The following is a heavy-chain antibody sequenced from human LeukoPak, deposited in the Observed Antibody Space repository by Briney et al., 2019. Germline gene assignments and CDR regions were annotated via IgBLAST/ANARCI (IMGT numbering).Heavy chain of an antibody. CDR3: ARDASGDESDY. D-gene: IGHD7-27*01. J-gene: IGHJ4*02. V-gene: IGHV4-38-2*02. CDR1: GYSISSGYY. CDR2: IYHSGST. Sequence: SETLSLTCTVSGYSISSGYYWGWIRQPPGKGLEWIGSIYHSGSTYYNPSLKSRVTISVDTSKNQFSLKLSSVTAADTAVYYCARDASGDESDYWGQGTLVTVSS.